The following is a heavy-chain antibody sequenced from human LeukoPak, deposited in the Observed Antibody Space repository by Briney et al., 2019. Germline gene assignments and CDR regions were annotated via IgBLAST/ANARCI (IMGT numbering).Heavy chain of an antibody. CDR1: GGSFSGYY. CDR3: ARASWLQNRKAGWYFDL. Sequence: SETLSLTCAVYGGSFSGYYWSWIRQPPGKGLEWIGEINRSGSTNYNPSLKSRVTISVDTSKNQFSLKLSSVTAADTAVYYCARASWLQNRKAGWYFDLWGRGTLVTVSS. D-gene: IGHD5-24*01. CDR2: INRSGST. V-gene: IGHV4-34*01. J-gene: IGHJ2*01.